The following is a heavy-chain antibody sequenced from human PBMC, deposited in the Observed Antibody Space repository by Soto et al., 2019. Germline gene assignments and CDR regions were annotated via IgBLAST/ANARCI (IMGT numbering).Heavy chain of an antibody. V-gene: IGHV3-23*01. D-gene: IGHD5-12*01. J-gene: IGHJ4*02. Sequence: EVQLLESGGDLEQRGGSLRLACAASGFSFSSYAMVWVRQAPGKGLEWVSVISARGGSSYFADSVKGRFTISRDNSKNVLSLEMNSLRAEDTAIYFCAKGSIEYSASVDHLGQGTLVLVSS. CDR1: GFSFSSYA. CDR3: AKGSIEYSASVDH. CDR2: ISARGGSS.